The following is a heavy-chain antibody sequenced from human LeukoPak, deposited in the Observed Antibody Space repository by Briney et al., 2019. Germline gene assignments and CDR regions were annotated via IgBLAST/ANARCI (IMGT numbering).Heavy chain of an antibody. CDR3: ARVHPDLRESAFDI. D-gene: IGHD1-14*01. Sequence: GRSLRLSCAASGFTFSIYSMNWVRQAPGKGLEWVSSISSSSSYIYYADSVKGRFTISRDNAKNPLYLQMNSLRAQDTAVYYCARVHPDLRESAFDIWGQGTMVTVSS. V-gene: IGHV3-21*01. CDR1: GFTFSIYS. J-gene: IGHJ3*02. CDR2: ISSSSSYI.